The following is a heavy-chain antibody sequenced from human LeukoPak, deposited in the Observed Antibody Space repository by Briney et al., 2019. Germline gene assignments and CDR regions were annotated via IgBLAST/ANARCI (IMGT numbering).Heavy chain of an antibody. CDR2: INPSGGST. Sequence: ASVKVSCKASGYTFTSYYMHWVRQAPGHGLEWMGIINPSGGSTSYAQKFQGRVTMTRDTSTSTVYMELSSLRSEDTAVYYCARERRGVIIKWDFDYWGQGTLVTVSS. J-gene: IGHJ4*02. CDR3: ARERRGVIIKWDFDY. V-gene: IGHV1-46*03. D-gene: IGHD3-10*01. CDR1: GYTFTSYY.